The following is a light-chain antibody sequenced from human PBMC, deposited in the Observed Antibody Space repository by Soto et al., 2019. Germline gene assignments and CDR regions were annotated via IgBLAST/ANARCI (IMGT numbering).Light chain of an antibody. V-gene: IGKV1-6*01. CDR2: AAS. Sequence: AIQMTQSPSSLSASVGDRVTITCRASQGIRNDLGWYQQKPGKAPKLLIYAASSLQSGVPSRFSGSGSGTDFTLTISSLQPEDFATYYCLQDYNSAIFGQGTKLEIK. CDR1: QGIRND. J-gene: IGKJ2*01. CDR3: LQDYNSAI.